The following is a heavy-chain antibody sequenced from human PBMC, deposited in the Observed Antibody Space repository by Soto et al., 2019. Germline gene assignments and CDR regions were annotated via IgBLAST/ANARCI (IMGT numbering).Heavy chain of an antibody. CDR3: ARVSGNDDGYYYYMDV. CDR1: GGSISSSSYY. J-gene: IGHJ6*03. Sequence: QLQLQESGPGLVKPSETLSLTCTVSGGSISSSSYYWGWIRQPPGKGLEWIGSSYYSGSTYYNPSLKSRVTTSVDTSKNQFSLKLSSVTAADTAVYYCARVSGNDDGYYYYMDVWGKGTTVTVSS. CDR2: SYYSGST. D-gene: IGHD1-1*01. V-gene: IGHV4-39*01.